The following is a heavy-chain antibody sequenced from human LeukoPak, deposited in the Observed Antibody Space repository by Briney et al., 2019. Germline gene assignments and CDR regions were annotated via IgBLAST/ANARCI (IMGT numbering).Heavy chain of an antibody. D-gene: IGHD2-21*01. J-gene: IGHJ3*02. V-gene: IGHV3-9*03. CDR2: ISWSSRSI. CDR3: VKDRTGGDIFTDVFDM. Sequence: GGSPRLSCAASGFTFDDYAMHWVRQAPGKGLEWVSGISWSSRSIAYADSVKGRFTISRDNAKNSLYLQMNSLRPADMALYYCVKDRTGGDIFTDVFDMWGQGTMVTVSS. CDR1: GFTFDDYA.